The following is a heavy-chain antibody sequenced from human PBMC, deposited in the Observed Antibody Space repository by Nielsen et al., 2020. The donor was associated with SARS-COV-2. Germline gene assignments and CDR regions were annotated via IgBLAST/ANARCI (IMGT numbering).Heavy chain of an antibody. Sequence: GESLKISCAASGFTFSSYWMHWVRQAPGKGLVWVSRINSDGSSTSYAESVKGRFTISRDNAKNTLYLQMNSLRAEDTAVYYCARAPSKDRYYGMDVWGQGTTVTVSS. CDR3: ARAPSKDRYYGMDV. CDR1: GFTFSSYW. V-gene: IGHV3-74*01. D-gene: IGHD3-22*01. J-gene: IGHJ6*02. CDR2: INSDGSST.